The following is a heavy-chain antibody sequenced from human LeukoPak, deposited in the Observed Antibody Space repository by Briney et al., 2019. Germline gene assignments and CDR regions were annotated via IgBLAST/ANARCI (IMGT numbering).Heavy chain of an antibody. Sequence: GGSLRVSCTASGFTFTSYSMNWVRQAPGKGLEWISSISSYSSYIYYAHSLKGGFTISTDNAMNSLYMQMNSLRADDTAVYYCTRAYYRKLVMVNAFDIWGQGTMVTVSS. CDR1: GFTFTSYS. J-gene: IGHJ3*02. V-gene: IGHV3-21*01. CDR3: TRAYYRKLVMVNAFDI. D-gene: IGHD2-8*01. CDR2: ISSYSSYI.